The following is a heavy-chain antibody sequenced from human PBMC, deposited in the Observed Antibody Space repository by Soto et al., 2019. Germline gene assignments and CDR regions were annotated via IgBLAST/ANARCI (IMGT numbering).Heavy chain of an antibody. CDR1: GFTFSSYA. CDR2: ISSNGGST. V-gene: IGHV3-64*01. Sequence: GGSLRLSCAASGFTFSSYAMHWVRQAPGKGLEYVSAISSNGGSTYYANSVKGRFTISRENSKNTLYLQMGSLRAEDMAVYYCASSGSSWYYWGQGTLVTVSS. CDR3: ASSGSSWYY. D-gene: IGHD6-13*01. J-gene: IGHJ4*02.